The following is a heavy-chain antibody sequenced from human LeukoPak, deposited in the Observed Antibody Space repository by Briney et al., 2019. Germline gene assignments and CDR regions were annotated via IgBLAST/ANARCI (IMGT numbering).Heavy chain of an antibody. CDR2: IRSKVYGGTP. CDR1: GITFSSDA. J-gene: IGHJ4*02. CDR3: SRDQTPYY. Sequence: PGGSLRLSCAASGITFSSDAMSWVRQAPGKGLEWVGFIRSKVYGGTPEYAASVKGRFTISRNDSKGIAYLQMNSLKTEDTAVYYCSRDQTPYYWGQGILVTVSS. V-gene: IGHV3-49*04.